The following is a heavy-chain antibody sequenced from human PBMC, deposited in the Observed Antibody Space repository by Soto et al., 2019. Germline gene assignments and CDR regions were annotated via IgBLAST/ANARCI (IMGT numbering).Heavy chain of an antibody. D-gene: IGHD2-15*01. CDR2: LSYAGDT. CDR3: ARDRPGTIVVVVAARHGMDV. Sequence: GGSLRLSCAASGFTLSTYDMHWVRQATGKGLEWVAALSYAGDTYYAGSVKGRFTVSRDDSKNSLYLQMNSLTAGDTAVYYCARDRPGTIVVVVAARHGMDVWGQGTTVTVSS. V-gene: IGHV3-13*01. J-gene: IGHJ6*02. CDR1: GFTLSTYD.